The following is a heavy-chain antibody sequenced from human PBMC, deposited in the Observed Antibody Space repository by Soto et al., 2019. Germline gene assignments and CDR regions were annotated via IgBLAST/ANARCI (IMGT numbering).Heavy chain of an antibody. D-gene: IGHD2-2*01. Sequence: QVQLQESGPGLVKPSETLSLTCSVSGVSTSNHYWTWVRKPPGQGPEWIGCIYYRGTTNYNASFNSRITISLDPSKNQFTLKFTSVTTADTAVYYCARGGGSPYHDHEFDYWGQGILVTVSS. CDR3: ARGGGSPYHDHEFDY. CDR1: GVSTSNHY. J-gene: IGHJ4*02. CDR2: IYYRGTT. V-gene: IGHV4-59*11.